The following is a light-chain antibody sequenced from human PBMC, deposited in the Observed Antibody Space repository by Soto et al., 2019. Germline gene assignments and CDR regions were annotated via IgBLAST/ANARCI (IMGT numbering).Light chain of an antibody. V-gene: IGKV1-39*01. Sequence: DIQMTQSPSSLSASVGDRVTITCRASQSISSYLNWYQQKPGKAPKPLIYAASSLQSGVPSRFSRSGSGTDFTLTISSLQPEDFATYSCQQSYSTSWTFGQGTKVEIK. CDR1: QSISSY. CDR3: QQSYSTSWT. CDR2: AAS. J-gene: IGKJ1*01.